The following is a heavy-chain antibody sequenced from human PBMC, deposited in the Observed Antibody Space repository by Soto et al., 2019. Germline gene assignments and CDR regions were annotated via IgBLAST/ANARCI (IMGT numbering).Heavy chain of an antibody. Sequence: GGPMRLSCAASGFTFSSYGMHWVRQAPCKGLEWVAVISYDGSNKYYADSVKGRFTISRDNSKNTLYLQMNSLRAEDTAVYYCAKDVLRFLESFSYIDSLGQGALVTVSS. CDR3: AKDVLRFLESFSYIDS. CDR2: ISYDGSNK. J-gene: IGHJ5*01. D-gene: IGHD3-3*01. CDR1: GFTFSSYG. V-gene: IGHV3-30*18.